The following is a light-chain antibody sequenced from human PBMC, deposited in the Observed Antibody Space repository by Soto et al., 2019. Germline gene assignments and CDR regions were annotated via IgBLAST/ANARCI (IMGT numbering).Light chain of an antibody. J-gene: IGKJ4*01. V-gene: IGKV1-5*03. Sequence: DIPMTQSPSTLSASVGDRVTITCRASQSISSWLAWYQQKPGKAPKLLLYKASSLESGVPSRFIGSGSGTEVTLSISGLQPDDFATYYCQQYNSYPLTFGEGTKVEIK. CDR2: KAS. CDR1: QSISSW. CDR3: QQYNSYPLT.